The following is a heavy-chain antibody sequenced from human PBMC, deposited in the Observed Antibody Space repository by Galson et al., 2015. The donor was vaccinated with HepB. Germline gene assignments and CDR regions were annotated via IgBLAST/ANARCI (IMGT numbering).Heavy chain of an antibody. D-gene: IGHD2-2*01. Sequence: CKASGYTFTSYYMHWVRQAPGQGLEWMGIINPSGGSTSYAQKFQGRVTMTRDTSTSTVYMELSSLRSEDTAVYYCARGSTSWVYGMDVWGQGTTVTVSS. J-gene: IGHJ6*02. CDR3: ARGSTSWVYGMDV. CDR2: INPSGGST. CDR1: GYTFTSYY. V-gene: IGHV1-46*01.